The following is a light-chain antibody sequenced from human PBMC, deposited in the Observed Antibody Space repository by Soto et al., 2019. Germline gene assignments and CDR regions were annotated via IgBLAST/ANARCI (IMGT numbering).Light chain of an antibody. CDR3: QQYYSTPLT. J-gene: IGKJ4*01. CDR2: WAS. CDR1: QSVLYSPNNKNY. Sequence: DIVMTQSPDSLAVSLGERATINCKSSQSVLYSPNNKNYLAWYQQRPGQLPKLLIYWASTRESGVPDRFSGSGSETDFTLTISSLQAEDVAVYYCQQYYSTPLTFGGGTKVEIK. V-gene: IGKV4-1*01.